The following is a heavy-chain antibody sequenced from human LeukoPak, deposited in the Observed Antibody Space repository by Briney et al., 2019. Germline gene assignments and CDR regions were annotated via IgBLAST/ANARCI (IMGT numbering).Heavy chain of an antibody. Sequence: SVKVSCKASGGTFSSYAISWVRQAPGQGLEWMGRIIPIFGTANYAQKFQGRVTITTDESTSTAYMELSSLRSGDTAVYYCARDTLGSSSWYVGGFDPWGQGTLVTVSS. D-gene: IGHD6-13*01. V-gene: IGHV1-69*05. CDR1: GGTFSSYA. CDR3: ARDTLGSSSWYVGGFDP. J-gene: IGHJ5*02. CDR2: IIPIFGTA.